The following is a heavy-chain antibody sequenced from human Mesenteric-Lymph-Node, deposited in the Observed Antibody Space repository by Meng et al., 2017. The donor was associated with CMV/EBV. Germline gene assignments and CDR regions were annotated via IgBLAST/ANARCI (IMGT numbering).Heavy chain of an antibody. V-gene: IGHV2-5*02. Sequence: QNTLKESGPTLVKPPQTLKLTCTFSGSSLSTSGVGVGWIRQPPGKALEWLALIYWDDDKRYSPSLKSRLTITKDTSKNQVVPTMTNIDPVDTATYYCAHSSGIAAAGPFYFDYWGQGTLVTVSS. CDR3: AHSSGIAAAGPFYFDY. CDR1: GSSLSTSGVG. J-gene: IGHJ4*02. D-gene: IGHD6-13*01. CDR2: IYWDDDK.